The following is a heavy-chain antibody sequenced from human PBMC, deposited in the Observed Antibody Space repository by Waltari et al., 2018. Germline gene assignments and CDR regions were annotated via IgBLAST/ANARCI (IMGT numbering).Heavy chain of an antibody. CDR3: ARVRYGGDFDY. CDR2: INTNTGNP. CDR1: GFTFDDYA. Sequence: VQLVESGGGLVQPGRSLRLSCAASGFTFDDYAMHWVRQAPGKGLEWMGWINTNTGNPTYAQGFTGRFVFSLDTSVSTAYLQISSLKAEDTAVYYCARVRYGGDFDYWGQGTLVTVSS. V-gene: IGHV7-4-1*02. J-gene: IGHJ4*02. D-gene: IGHD2-21*01.